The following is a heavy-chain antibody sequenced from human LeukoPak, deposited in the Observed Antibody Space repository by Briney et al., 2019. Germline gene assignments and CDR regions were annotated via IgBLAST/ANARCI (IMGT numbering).Heavy chain of an antibody. Sequence: SETLSLTCTVSGGSISSSGYYWGWIRQPPGKGLEWNASIYYSGSTYYNPSLKSRVTISVDTSKNQLSLKLSSLTAADTAVYYCARHEYSGSYYGLSWFDPWGQGTLVTVSS. CDR2: IYYSGST. D-gene: IGHD1-26*01. CDR3: ARHEYSGSYYGLSWFDP. CDR1: GGSISSSGYY. J-gene: IGHJ5*02. V-gene: IGHV4-39*01.